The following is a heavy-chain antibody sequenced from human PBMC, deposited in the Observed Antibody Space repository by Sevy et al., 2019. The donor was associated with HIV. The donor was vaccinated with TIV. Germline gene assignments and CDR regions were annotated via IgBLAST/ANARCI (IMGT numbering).Heavy chain of an antibody. CDR2: IWYDGSNK. V-gene: IGHV3-33*01. Sequence: GGSLRLSCAASGFTFSSYGMHWVRQAPGKGLEWVAVIWYDGSNKYYADSVKGRFTISRDNSKNTLYLQVNSLRAADTAVYYCARSPGYCSGGSCYWDFDYWGQGTLVTVSS. D-gene: IGHD2-15*01. J-gene: IGHJ4*02. CDR3: ARSPGYCSGGSCYWDFDY. CDR1: GFTFSSYG.